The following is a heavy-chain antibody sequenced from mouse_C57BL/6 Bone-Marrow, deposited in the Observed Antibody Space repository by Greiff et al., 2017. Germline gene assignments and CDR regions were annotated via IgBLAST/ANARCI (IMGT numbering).Heavy chain of an antibody. CDR3: ARRLTTVVAH. CDR1: GYTFTSYW. Sequence: QVQLQQSGAELVKPGASVKLSCKASGYTFTSYWMHWVKQRPGQGLEWIGMIHPNSGSTNYNEKFKSKATLTVDKSSSTAYMQLSSLTSEDSAVYYCARRLTTVVAHWGQGTLVTVSA. CDR2: IHPNSGST. D-gene: IGHD1-1*01. J-gene: IGHJ3*01. V-gene: IGHV1-64*01.